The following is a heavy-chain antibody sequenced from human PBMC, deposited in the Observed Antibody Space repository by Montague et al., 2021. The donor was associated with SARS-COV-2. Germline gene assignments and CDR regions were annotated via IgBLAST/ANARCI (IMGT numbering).Heavy chain of an antibody. CDR1: GGSIMRSDYY. J-gene: IGHJ4*02. CDR2: IYYSGRT. V-gene: IGHV4-39*01. D-gene: IGHD7-27*01. CDR3: ARHETGDPPFGD. Sequence: SETLSLTCTVSGGSIMRSDYYWVWLRQAPGQGLVWIGSIYYSGRTMYSLSLKTSLSMSIDKSKNLFSLRLNSATASDTSIYYCARHETGDPPFGDWGQGTLVTVSS.